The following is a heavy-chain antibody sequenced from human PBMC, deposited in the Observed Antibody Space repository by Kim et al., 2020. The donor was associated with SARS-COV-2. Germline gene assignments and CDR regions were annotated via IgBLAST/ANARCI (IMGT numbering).Heavy chain of an antibody. V-gene: IGHV4-34*01. D-gene: IGHD3-22*01. Sequence: SETLSLTCAVYGGSFSGYYWSWIRQPPGKGLEWIGEINHSGSTNYNPSLKSRVTISVDTSKNQFSLKLSSVTAADTAVYYCAITDLSGYYPGPDYWGQGTLVTVSS. CDR1: GGSFSGYY. CDR3: AITDLSGYYPGPDY. J-gene: IGHJ4*02. CDR2: INHSGST.